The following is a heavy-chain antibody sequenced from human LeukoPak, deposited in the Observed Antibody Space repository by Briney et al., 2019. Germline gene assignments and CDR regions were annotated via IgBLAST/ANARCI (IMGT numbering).Heavy chain of an antibody. V-gene: IGHV4-59*01. J-gene: IGHJ4*02. CDR3: ARVAVATRLGYFDY. CDR1: GGSISSYY. CDR2: IYYSGST. D-gene: IGHD5-12*01. Sequence: PSETLSLTCTVSGGSISSYYWSWIRQPPGKGLVWIGYIYYSGSTNYNPSLKSRVTISVDTSKNQFSLKLSSVTAADTAVYYCARVAVATRLGYFDYWGQGTLVTVSS.